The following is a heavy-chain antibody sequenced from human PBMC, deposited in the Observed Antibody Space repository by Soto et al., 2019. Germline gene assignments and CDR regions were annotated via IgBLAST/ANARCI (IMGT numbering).Heavy chain of an antibody. CDR3: ARKGPHSSSWNMGESDYYYGMDV. J-gene: IGHJ6*02. V-gene: IGHV1-18*01. D-gene: IGHD6-13*01. Sequence: QVQLVQSGAEVKKPGASVKVSCKASGYTFTSYGISWVRPAPGPGLEWMGWISAYNGNTNYAQKLQGRGTMTTDTATSTAYMELRSLRSGDTAVYYCARKGPHSSSWNMGESDYYYGMDVWGQGTTVTVSS. CDR2: ISAYNGNT. CDR1: GYTFTSYG.